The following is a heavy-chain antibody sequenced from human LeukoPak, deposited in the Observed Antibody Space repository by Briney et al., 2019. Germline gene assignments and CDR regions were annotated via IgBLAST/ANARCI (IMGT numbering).Heavy chain of an antibody. Sequence: SETLSLTCTVSGGSISSSSYYWGWIRQPPGKGLEWIGSIYYSGSTNYNPSLKSRVTISVDTSKNQFSLKLSSVTAADTAVYYCARSSVLRFSRPVGYFDYWGQGTLVTVSS. CDR2: IYYSGST. J-gene: IGHJ4*02. CDR3: ARSSVLRFSRPVGYFDY. CDR1: GGSISSSSYY. D-gene: IGHD3-3*01. V-gene: IGHV4-39*07.